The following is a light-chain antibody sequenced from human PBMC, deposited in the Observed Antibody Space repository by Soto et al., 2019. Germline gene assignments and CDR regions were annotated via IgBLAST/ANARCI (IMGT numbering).Light chain of an antibody. J-gene: IGLJ1*01. Sequence: QSPLPQPACLSGSGPQSISISCSGARGDIGSYNFVSWYQQHLGKAPKLMISEVNKRLSGISNRFSGSKSGNTASLTISGLQAEDEADYYCCSFAGSGTGVFGTGT. V-gene: IGLV2-23*02. CDR3: CSFAGSGTGV. CDR2: EVN. CDR1: RGDIGSYNF.